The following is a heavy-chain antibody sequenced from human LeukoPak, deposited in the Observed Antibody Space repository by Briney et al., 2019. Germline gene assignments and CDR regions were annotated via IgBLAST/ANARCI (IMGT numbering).Heavy chain of an antibody. J-gene: IGHJ4*02. D-gene: IGHD3-16*02. CDR1: GYTLTQLS. CDR2: FDPEDGET. V-gene: IGHV1-24*01. Sequence: ASVKVSCKVSGYTLTQLSMHWVRQAPGNGREWMGGFDPEDGETIYAQKFQGGVTMTEDTSTDTAYMELSSLRSEDTAVYYCARGMITFGGVIVQFDYWGQGTLVTVSS. CDR3: ARGMITFGGVIVQFDY.